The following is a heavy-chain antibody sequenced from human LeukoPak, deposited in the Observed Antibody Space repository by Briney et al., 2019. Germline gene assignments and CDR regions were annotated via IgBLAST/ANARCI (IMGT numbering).Heavy chain of an antibody. CDR1: GGSISSSSYY. CDR2: TYYSGST. J-gene: IGHJ4*02. V-gene: IGHV4-39*07. CDR3: ARESTLPR. Sequence: SETLSLTCTVSGGSISSSSYYWGWIRQPPGKGLEWIGSTYYSGSTYYNPSLKSRVTISVDTSKNQFSLKLSSVTAADTAVYYCARESTLPRWGQGTLVTVSS.